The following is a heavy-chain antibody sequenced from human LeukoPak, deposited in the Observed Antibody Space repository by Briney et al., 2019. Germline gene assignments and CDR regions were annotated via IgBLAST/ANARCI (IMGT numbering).Heavy chain of an antibody. D-gene: IGHD6-6*01. CDR2: VYASGNT. J-gene: IGHJ4*02. V-gene: IGHV3-53*01. CDR3: AREDLVLRYFDY. CDR1: GFSIRSNY. Sequence: GGSLRLSCAASGFSIRSNYMSWVRQAPGKGLEWVSIVYASGNTYYSDSVKGRFTISRDNSKNTLYLQMNSLRAEDTAVYYCAREDLVLRYFDYWGQGTLVTVSS.